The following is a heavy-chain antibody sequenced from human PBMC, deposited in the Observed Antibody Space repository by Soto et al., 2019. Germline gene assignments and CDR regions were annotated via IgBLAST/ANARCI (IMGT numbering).Heavy chain of an antibody. CDR2: IYYSGST. CDR1: GGSISRYY. J-gene: IGHJ4*02. Sequence: QVQLQESGPGLVKPSATLSLTCTGSGGSISRYYWRWIRQPPGKGLEWIGCIYYSGSTNYHPYLRSRVTISVDTSKNQFSLNLRSVTAADTDVYYCARGRWLQLIYFDSWGQGTLVTVSS. V-gene: IGHV4-59*01. D-gene: IGHD5-12*01. CDR3: ARGRWLQLIYFDS.